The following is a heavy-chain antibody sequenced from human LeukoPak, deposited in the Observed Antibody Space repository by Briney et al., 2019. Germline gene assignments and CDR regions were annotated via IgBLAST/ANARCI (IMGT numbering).Heavy chain of an antibody. CDR1: GSPFTTYW. CDR3: ARFAAYEYHFDY. D-gene: IGHD5-12*01. CDR2: LSSDGSRS. V-gene: IGHV3-74*03. J-gene: IGHJ4*02. Sequence: GGSLRLSCVTSGSPFTTYWIHWIRQAPGKGLEWVSRLSSDGSRSTYADSVKGRFIISRDNAKKTVYLQMNSLRVEDTAFYFCARFAAYEYHFDYWGRGALVTVSS.